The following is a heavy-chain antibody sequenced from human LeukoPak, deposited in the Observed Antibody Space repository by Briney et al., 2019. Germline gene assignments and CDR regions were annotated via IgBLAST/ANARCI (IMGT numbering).Heavy chain of an antibody. D-gene: IGHD1-26*01. CDR3: ARDVQVGASGLYYYYYMDV. V-gene: IGHV1-18*01. Sequence: ASVKVSCKASGYTFTSYGISWVRQAPGQGLEWMGWISAYNGNTNYAQKLQGRVTMTTDTSTSTAYMELRRLRSDDTAVYYCARDVQVGASGLYYYYYMDVWGKGTTVTVSS. CDR2: ISAYNGNT. J-gene: IGHJ6*03. CDR1: GYTFTSYG.